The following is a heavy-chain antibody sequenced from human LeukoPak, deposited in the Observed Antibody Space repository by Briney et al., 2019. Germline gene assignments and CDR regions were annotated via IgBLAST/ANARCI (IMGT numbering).Heavy chain of an antibody. CDR1: GYTFTGYY. V-gene: IGHV1-2*02. CDR3: ARDLVVVVAATVDRRWFDP. Sequence: GASVKVSCKASGYTFTGYYMHWVRQAPGQGLEWMGWINPNSGGTNYAQKFQGRVTMTRDTPISTAYMELSRLRSDDTAVYYCARDLVVVVAATVDRRWFDPWGQGTLVTVSS. D-gene: IGHD2-15*01. J-gene: IGHJ5*02. CDR2: INPNSGGT.